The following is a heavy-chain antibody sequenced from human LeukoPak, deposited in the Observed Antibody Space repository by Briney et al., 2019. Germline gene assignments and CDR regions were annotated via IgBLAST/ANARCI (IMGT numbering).Heavy chain of an antibody. CDR2: IYYSGST. Sequence: SETLSLTCTVSGGSISSYYWSWIRQPPGKGLEWIGYIYYSGSTNYNPSLKSRVTISVDTSKNQFSLKLSSVTAADTAVYYCARVEYSSSSGAFVIWGQGTMVTVSS. J-gene: IGHJ3*02. CDR1: GGSISSYY. CDR3: ARVEYSSSSGAFVI. V-gene: IGHV4-59*01. D-gene: IGHD6-6*01.